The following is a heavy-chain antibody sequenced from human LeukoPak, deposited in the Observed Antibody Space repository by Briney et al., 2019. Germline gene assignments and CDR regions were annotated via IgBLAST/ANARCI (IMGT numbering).Heavy chain of an antibody. CDR2: IYYSGST. CDR3: ARFTNYYYYYMDV. J-gene: IGHJ6*03. D-gene: IGHD3-3*01. Sequence: SETLSLTCTVSGGSISSSSYYWGWIRQPPGKGLEWIGNIYYSGSTNYNPSLKSRVTISVDTSKNQFSLKLSSVTAADTAVYYCARFTNYYYYYMDVWGKGTTVTVSS. V-gene: IGHV4-61*05. CDR1: GGSISSSSYY.